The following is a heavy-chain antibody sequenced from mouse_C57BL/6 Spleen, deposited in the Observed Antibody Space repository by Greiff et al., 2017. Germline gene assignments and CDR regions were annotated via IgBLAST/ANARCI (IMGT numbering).Heavy chain of an antibody. CDR1: GYTFTSYW. V-gene: IGHV1-50*01. CDR2: IDPSDSYT. D-gene: IGHD1-1*01. CDR3: ARFTTVVGGAMDY. Sequence: QVQLKQPGAELVKPGASVKLSCKASGYTFTSYWMQWVKQRPGQGLEWIGEIDPSDSYTNYNQKFKGKATLTVDTSSSTAYMQLSSLTSEDSAVYYCARFTTVVGGAMDYWGQGTSVTVSS. J-gene: IGHJ4*01.